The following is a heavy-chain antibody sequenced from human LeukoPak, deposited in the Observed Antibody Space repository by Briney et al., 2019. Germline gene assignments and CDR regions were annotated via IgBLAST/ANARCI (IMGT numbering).Heavy chain of an antibody. V-gene: IGHV1-18*01. CDR1: GYTFTSYG. J-gene: IGHJ2*01. D-gene: IGHD6-13*01. Sequence: ASVKVSCKASGYTFTSYGISWVRQAPGQGLEWMGWISAYNGNTNYAQKLQGRVTMTTDTSTSTAHMELGSLRSDDTAVYYCARVIIAAAGRYWCFDLWGRGTLVTVSS. CDR2: ISAYNGNT. CDR3: ARVIIAAAGRYWCFDL.